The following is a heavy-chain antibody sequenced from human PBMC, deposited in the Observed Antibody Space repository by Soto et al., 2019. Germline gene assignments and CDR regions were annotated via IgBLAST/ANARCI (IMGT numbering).Heavy chain of an antibody. V-gene: IGHV4-30-4*01. J-gene: IGHJ6*02. CDR1: GGSIPNSDYY. Sequence: TLPLPCSVAGGSIPNSDYYWNWIRQSPGKGLGWIASIDDSGNTYYNPSLKSRVVISADTSKNLFSLKLRSVTAADTALYFCARAGPYYYGFDFWGQGTTVTVSS. CDR2: IDDSGNT. CDR3: ARAGPYYYGFDF.